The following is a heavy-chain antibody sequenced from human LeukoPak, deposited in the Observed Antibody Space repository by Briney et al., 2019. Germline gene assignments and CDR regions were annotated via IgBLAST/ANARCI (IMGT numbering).Heavy chain of an antibody. J-gene: IGHJ6*02. V-gene: IGHV3-33*03. CDR3: AKGGHPTRYYYGMDV. CDR1: GFTFSSYG. Sequence: GGSLRLSCAASGFTFSSYGMHWVRQAPGKGLEWVAVIWYDGSNKYYADSVKGRFTISRDNAKNSLFLQMNSLRTEDTALYYCAKGGHPTRYYYGMDVWGQGTTVTVSS. D-gene: IGHD2-15*01. CDR2: IWYDGSNK.